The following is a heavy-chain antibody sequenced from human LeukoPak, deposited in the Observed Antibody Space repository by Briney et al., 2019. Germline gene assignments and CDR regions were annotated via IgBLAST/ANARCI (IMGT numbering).Heavy chain of an antibody. CDR2: IYHSGNT. J-gene: IGHJ3*02. Sequence: PSQTLSLTCTVSGASISSGLYYWSWIRQPPGKGLEWLGYIYHSGNTYYNPSLKSRVTISVDTSENQFSLKLSSVTAADTPVYYCARASRGSIAAVRDAFDIWGQGTIVTVSS. V-gene: IGHV4-30-2*01. CDR1: GASISSGLYY. D-gene: IGHD6-13*01. CDR3: ARASRGSIAAVRDAFDI.